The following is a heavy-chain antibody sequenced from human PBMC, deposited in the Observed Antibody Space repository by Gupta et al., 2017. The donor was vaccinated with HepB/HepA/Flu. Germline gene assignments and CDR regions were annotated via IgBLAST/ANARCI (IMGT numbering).Heavy chain of an antibody. CDR2: INRSGGG. Sequence: QVQLQQWGAGLLKPSETLSLTCAVYGGSFSGYYWSWIRQPPGKGLEWIGEINRSGGGNYNPSLNSRVTISIDTSKNQFSLNLRSVTAADTAVYYCVRDWEGSVDYWGQGIRVTVSS. CDR3: VRDWEGSVDY. V-gene: IGHV4-34*01. D-gene: IGHD1-26*01. CDR1: GGSFSGYY. J-gene: IGHJ4*02.